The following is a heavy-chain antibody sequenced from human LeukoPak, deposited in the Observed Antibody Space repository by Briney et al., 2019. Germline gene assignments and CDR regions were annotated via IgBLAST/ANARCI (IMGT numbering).Heavy chain of an antibody. V-gene: IGHV1-8*01. J-gene: IGHJ3*02. CDR3: ARKRTGRDAFDI. CDR1: GYTFTSYD. CDR2: MNPNSGNT. Sequence: ASVKVSCKASGYTFTSYDINWVRQATGQGLEWMGWMNPNSGNTGYAQKFQGRVTMTRNTSISTAYMELSSLRSEDTAVYYCARKRTGRDAFDIWGQGTMVTVSS. D-gene: IGHD3/OR15-3a*01.